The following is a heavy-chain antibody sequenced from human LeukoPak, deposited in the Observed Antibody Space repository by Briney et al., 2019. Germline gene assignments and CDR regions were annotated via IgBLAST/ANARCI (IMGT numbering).Heavy chain of an antibody. Sequence: GASVKVSCKASGGTFSSYAISWVRQAPGQGLEWMGRIIPILGIANYAQKFQGRVTITADKSTSTAYMELSSLRSEDTAVYYCAREGQRGYSGYDGDYWGQGTLVTVSS. J-gene: IGHJ4*02. CDR3: AREGQRGYSGYDGDY. V-gene: IGHV1-69*04. D-gene: IGHD5-12*01. CDR2: IIPILGIA. CDR1: GGTFSSYA.